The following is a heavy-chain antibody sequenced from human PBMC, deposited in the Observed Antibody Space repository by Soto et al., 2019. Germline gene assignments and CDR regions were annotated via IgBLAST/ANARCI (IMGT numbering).Heavy chain of an antibody. Sequence: LRLSCAASGFTFSAYSMNWVRQAPGKGLEWVSSISTSGDYIYYADSMKGRFTISRDNAKNSLYLQMNSLRAEDTAVYYCAGEGDGYNYVDYWGQGTLVTVSS. CDR3: AGEGDGYNYVDY. J-gene: IGHJ4*02. V-gene: IGHV3-21*01. CDR2: ISTSGDYI. D-gene: IGHD5-12*01. CDR1: GFTFSAYS.